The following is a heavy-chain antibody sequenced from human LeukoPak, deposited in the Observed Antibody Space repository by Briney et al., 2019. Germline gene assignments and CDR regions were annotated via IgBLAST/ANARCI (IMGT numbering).Heavy chain of an antibody. J-gene: IGHJ4*02. Sequence: QAGGSLRLSCAASGFTFSTYAMSWVRQTPAKGLEWVSVISGGGDITYYADSVKGRFTISRDNSENTVYLQMNSLRVEDMAVYYCAKEQGVSPPWVSYFDYWAQGTLVTVSS. CDR1: GFTFSTYA. CDR3: AKEQGVSPPWVSYFDY. V-gene: IGHV3-23*01. CDR2: ISGGGDIT. D-gene: IGHD5/OR15-5a*01.